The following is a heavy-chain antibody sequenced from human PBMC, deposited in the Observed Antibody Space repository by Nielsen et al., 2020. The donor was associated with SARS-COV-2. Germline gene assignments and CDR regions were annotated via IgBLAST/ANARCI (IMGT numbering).Heavy chain of an antibody. CDR1: GYTFTDYY. J-gene: IGHJ6*02. CDR3: TRALRRPPYDGMDV. Sequence: ASVKVSCKASGYTFTDYYIYWVRQAPGQGFEWMGRINPNSGGANYAQKFQGRVTMTGDTSINIAYMELSRLRSDDTAVYYCTRALRRPPYDGMDVWVQRTTVTVSS. V-gene: IGHV1-2*06. CDR2: INPNSGGA. D-gene: IGHD4-17*01.